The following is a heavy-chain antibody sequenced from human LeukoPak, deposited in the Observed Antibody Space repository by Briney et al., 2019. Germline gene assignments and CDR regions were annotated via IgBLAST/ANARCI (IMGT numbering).Heavy chain of an antibody. CDR3: ARHGGSWTFDY. J-gene: IGHJ4*02. CDR1: GGSLSTYY. D-gene: IGHD6-13*01. Sequence: ETLSLTCTVSGGSLSTYYWSWIRQPPGKGLEWIAYIGYSVSPNCSPSFRSRVTISIDTSKNQFSLKLNSVTAADTAVYYCARHGGSWTFDYRGQGTPGTVSS. CDR2: IGYSVSP. V-gene: IGHV4-59*08.